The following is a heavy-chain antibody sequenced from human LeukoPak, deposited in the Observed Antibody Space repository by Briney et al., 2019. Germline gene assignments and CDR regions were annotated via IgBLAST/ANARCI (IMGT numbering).Heavy chain of an antibody. CDR2: IYYSGSS. J-gene: IGHJ3*02. Sequence: PSETLSLTCTASGGSINNGGYYWSWIRQHPGKGLEWIGYIYYSGSSYYNPSLRSRVTISVDTSKNHFSLKLSSVTAADTAVYYCARPDSSGYDDAFDIWGQGTMVTVSS. CDR1: GGSINNGGYY. CDR3: ARPDSSGYDDAFDI. V-gene: IGHV4-31*03. D-gene: IGHD3-22*01.